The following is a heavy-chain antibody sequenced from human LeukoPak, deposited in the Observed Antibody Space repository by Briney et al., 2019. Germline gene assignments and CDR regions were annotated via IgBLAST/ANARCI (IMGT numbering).Heavy chain of an antibody. D-gene: IGHD6-19*01. Sequence: GGSLRLSCAASGFTFDDYATHWVRQASGKGLEWVSGISWNSGSIGYADSVKGRFTISRDNAKNSLYLQMNSLRAEDTALYYCAKDISGWYGGALDYWGQGTLVTVSS. CDR3: AKDISGWYGGALDY. CDR1: GFTFDDYA. CDR2: ISWNSGSI. V-gene: IGHV3-9*01. J-gene: IGHJ4*02.